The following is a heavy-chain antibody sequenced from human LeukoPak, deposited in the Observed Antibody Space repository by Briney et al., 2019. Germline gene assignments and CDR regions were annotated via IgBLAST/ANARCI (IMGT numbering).Heavy chain of an antibody. Sequence: PGGSLRLSCAASGFTFSNYWMHWVRQAPGKGLVWVSRINSDGSSTSYADSVKGRFTISRDNAKNTLYLQMNSLRAEDTAVYYCARDGPSAGMVRGVIITTWGQGTLVTVSS. D-gene: IGHD3-10*01. V-gene: IGHV3-74*01. CDR1: GFTFSNYW. CDR2: INSDGSST. J-gene: IGHJ4*02. CDR3: ARDGPSAGMVRGVIITT.